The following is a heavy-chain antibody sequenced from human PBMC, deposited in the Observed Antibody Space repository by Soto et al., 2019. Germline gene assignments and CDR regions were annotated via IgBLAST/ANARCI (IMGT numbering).Heavy chain of an antibody. CDR3: AKALTMASPNWFDP. J-gene: IGHJ5*02. CDR2: IIPIFGTA. CDR1: GGPFSTYA. V-gene: IGHV1-69*01. D-gene: IGHD3-10*01. Sequence: QLVQSGAEVKKPGSSVKVSCKASGGPFSTYAISWVRQAPGQGLEWMGGIIPIFGTANYAQRFLGRVTISADDSTCTAYMELRSLTSDDTAVYYCAKALTMASPNWFDPWGQGTQVTVSS.